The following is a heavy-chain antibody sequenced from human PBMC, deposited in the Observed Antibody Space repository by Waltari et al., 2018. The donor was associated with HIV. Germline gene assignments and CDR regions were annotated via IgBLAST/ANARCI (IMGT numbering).Heavy chain of an antibody. CDR1: GDSISSSSYY. J-gene: IGHJ4*02. CDR3: ARHSRIVVVEYFDY. Sequence: QLQLQESGPGLVKPSETLSLTCTVTGDSISSSSYYWGWIRQPPGKWLEWIGSIYYSGSTYYNPSLKSRVTISVDTSKNQFSLKLSSVTAADTAVYYCARHSRIVVVEYFDYWGQGTLVTVSS. CDR2: IYYSGST. D-gene: IGHD2-15*01. V-gene: IGHV4-39*01.